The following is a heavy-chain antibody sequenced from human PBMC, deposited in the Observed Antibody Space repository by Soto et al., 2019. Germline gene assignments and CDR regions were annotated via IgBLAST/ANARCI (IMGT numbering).Heavy chain of an antibody. CDR2: IDWGDEK. Sequence: SGPTLVNPTQTLTLTCTFSGFSLSTSGMCVSWIRQPPGKALEWLALIDWGDEKYYSTSLKTRLTISKDTSRNQVVLTMTNMDPVDTATYYCARIRNTRGSGWYYFDYWGQGTLVTVSS. V-gene: IGHV2-70*01. J-gene: IGHJ4*02. D-gene: IGHD6-19*01. CDR1: GFSLSTSGMC. CDR3: ARIRNTRGSGWYYFDY.